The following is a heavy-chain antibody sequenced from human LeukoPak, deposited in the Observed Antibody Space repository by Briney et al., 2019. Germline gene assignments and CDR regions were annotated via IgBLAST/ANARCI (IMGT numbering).Heavy chain of an antibody. V-gene: IGHV3-30*03. CDR3: ARVWVIAVAGTVDY. J-gene: IGHJ4*02. CDR2: ISYDGSNK. CDR1: GFTFSSYG. D-gene: IGHD6-19*01. Sequence: PGRSLRLPCAASGFTFSSYGMHWVRQAPGKGLEWVAVISYDGSNKYYADSVKGRFTISRDNSKNTLYLQMNSLRAEDTAVYYCARVWVIAVAGTVDYWGQGTLVTVSS.